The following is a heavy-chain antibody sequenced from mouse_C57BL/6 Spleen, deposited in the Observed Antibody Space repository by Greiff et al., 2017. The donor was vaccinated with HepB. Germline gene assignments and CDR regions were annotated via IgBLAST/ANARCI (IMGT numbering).Heavy chain of an antibody. CDR2: IYPGDGDT. J-gene: IGHJ2*01. CDR3: ARGGYDYDGGLDY. Sequence: QVQLKESGAELVKPGASVKISCKASGYAFSSYWMNWVKQRPGKGLEWIGQIYPGDGDTNYNGKFKGKATLTADKSSSTAYMQLSSLTSEDSAVYFCARGGYDYDGGLDYWGQGTTLTVSS. V-gene: IGHV1-80*01. D-gene: IGHD2-4*01. CDR1: GYAFSSYW.